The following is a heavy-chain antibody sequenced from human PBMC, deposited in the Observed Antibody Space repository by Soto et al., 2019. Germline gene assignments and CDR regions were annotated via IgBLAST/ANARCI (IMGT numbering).Heavy chain of an antibody. D-gene: IGHD6-19*01. V-gene: IGHV5-51*01. Sequence: GESLKISCKGSGYTFTSYWIGWVRQMPGKGLEWMGIIFPGDSDIKYSPSFQGQVTISADKSINTAYLQLSSLKTSDTAMYYCARRAHGSGWNGPFEYRGQGALVQASS. CDR1: GYTFTSYW. CDR3: ARRAHGSGWNGPFEY. J-gene: IGHJ4*02. CDR2: IFPGDSDI.